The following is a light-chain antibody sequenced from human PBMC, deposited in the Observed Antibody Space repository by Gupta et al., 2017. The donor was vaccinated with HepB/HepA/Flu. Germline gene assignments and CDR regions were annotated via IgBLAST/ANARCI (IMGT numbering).Light chain of an antibody. CDR3: LSADSSGTYPRV. CDR1: ALPKKY. CDR2: KDS. Sequence: SYELTQPPSVSVSLGQMARITCSGEALPKKYAYWYQQKPGQFPVLVIYKDSERPSGIPERFSGSSPGTIVTLTISGVQAEDEADYYCLSADSSGTYPRVFGGGTKLTVL. J-gene: IGLJ2*01. V-gene: IGLV3-16*01.